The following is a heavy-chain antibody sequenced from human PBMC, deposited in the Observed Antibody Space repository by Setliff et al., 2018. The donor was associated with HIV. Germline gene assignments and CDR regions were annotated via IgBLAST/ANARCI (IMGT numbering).Heavy chain of an antibody. CDR1: GFTFSSYW. V-gene: IGHV3-7*03. CDR2: IKQDGSEK. CDR3: ARDLVWPYSSRWYDAFDI. D-gene: IGHD6-13*01. J-gene: IGHJ3*02. Sequence: LRLSCAASGFTFSSYWMSWVRQAPGKGLEWVANIKQDGSEKYYVDSVKGRFTISRDNAKNSLYLQMNSLRAEDTAVYYCARDLVWPYSSRWYDAFDIWGQGTMVTVSS.